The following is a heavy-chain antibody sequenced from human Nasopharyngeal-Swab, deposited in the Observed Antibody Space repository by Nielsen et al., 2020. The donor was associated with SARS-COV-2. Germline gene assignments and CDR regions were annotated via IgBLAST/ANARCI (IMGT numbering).Heavy chain of an antibody. Sequence: GESLKISCAASGFSSSTYTMNWARRAPGKGLEWLSSISDDSGAKYHADSVKGRFTISRDNAKNSLFLEMNSLRAEDTAVYYCLRGDSRDYWGPGTLVSVSS. D-gene: IGHD3-22*01. CDR3: LRGDSRDY. V-gene: IGHV3-21*01. CDR1: GFSSSTYT. J-gene: IGHJ4*02. CDR2: ISDDSGAK.